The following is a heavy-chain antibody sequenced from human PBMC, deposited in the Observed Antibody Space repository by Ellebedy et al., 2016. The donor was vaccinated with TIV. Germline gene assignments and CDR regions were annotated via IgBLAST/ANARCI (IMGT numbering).Heavy chain of an antibody. Sequence: ASVKVSCXASGYTFTGYYMHWVRQAPGQGLEWMGWINPNSGGTNYAQKLQGRVTMTTDTSTSTGYMELRSLRSDDTAVYYCARVRFAEVSGYYYYGMDVWGQGTTVTVSS. CDR1: GYTFTGYY. CDR2: INPNSGGT. CDR3: ARVRFAEVSGYYYYGMDV. V-gene: IGHV1-2*02. D-gene: IGHD3-10*01. J-gene: IGHJ6*02.